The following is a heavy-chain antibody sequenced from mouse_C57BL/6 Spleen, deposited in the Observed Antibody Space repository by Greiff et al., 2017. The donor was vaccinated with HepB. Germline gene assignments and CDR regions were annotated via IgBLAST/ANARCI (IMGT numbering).Heavy chain of an antibody. CDR3: ARRYGYDGAWFAY. CDR1: GYTFTSYW. CDR2: IHPNSGST. J-gene: IGHJ3*01. D-gene: IGHD2-2*01. Sequence: QVQLQQPGAELVKPGASVKLSCKASGYTFTSYWMHWVKQRPGQGLEWIGMIHPNSGSTNYNEKFKSKATLTVDKSSSTAYMQLSSLTSEDSAVYYCARRYGYDGAWFAYWDQGTLVTVSA. V-gene: IGHV1-64*01.